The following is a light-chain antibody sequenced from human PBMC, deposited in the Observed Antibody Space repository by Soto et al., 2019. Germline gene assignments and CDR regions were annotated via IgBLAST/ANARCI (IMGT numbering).Light chain of an antibody. CDR1: SSDVGAYNF. J-gene: IGLJ1*01. CDR2: EVS. Sequence: QSVLTQPASVSGSPGQSITISCTGTSSDVGAYNFVSWYQHHPGTAPKLMIYEVSNRPSGASNRFSGSKSGNTASLTISGLQTKDEADYYCSSYTNINTRACVFGTGTKLTVL. V-gene: IGLV2-14*01. CDR3: SSYTNINTRACV.